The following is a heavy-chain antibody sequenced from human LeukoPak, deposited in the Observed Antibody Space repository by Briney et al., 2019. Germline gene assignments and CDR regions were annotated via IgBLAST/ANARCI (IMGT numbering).Heavy chain of an antibody. D-gene: IGHD2-8*01. CDR1: GFTFSSYA. V-gene: IGHV3-15*01. Sequence: PGGSLRLFCAASGFTFSSYAMNWVRQAPGKGLEWVGRIKSKTDGGTTDYAAPVKGRFTISRDDSKNTLYLQMNSLKTEDTAVYYCTTDLFPLVYAIPYYFDYWGQGTLVTVSS. J-gene: IGHJ4*02. CDR3: TTDLFPLVYAIPYYFDY. CDR2: IKSKTDGGTT.